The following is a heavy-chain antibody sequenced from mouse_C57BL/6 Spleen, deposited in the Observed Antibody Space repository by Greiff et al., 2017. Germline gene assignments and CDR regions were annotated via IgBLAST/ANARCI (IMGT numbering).Heavy chain of an antibody. V-gene: IGHV1-7*01. CDR2: INPSSGYT. J-gene: IGHJ4*01. CDR1: GYTFTSYW. CDR3: ARSRDMDY. Sequence: VQLQQSGAELAKPGASVKLSCKASGYTFTSYWMHWVKQRPGQGLEWIGYINPSSGYTKYNQKFKDKATLTADTSSSTAYMQLSSLTYEDSAVYYCARSRDMDYWGQGTSVTVSS.